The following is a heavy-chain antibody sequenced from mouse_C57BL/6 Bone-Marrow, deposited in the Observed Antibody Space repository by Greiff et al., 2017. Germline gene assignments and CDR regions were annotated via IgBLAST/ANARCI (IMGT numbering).Heavy chain of an antibody. J-gene: IGHJ3*01. CDR1: GFTFSDYY. D-gene: IGHD1-1*01. CDR2: INYDGSST. V-gene: IGHV5-16*01. Sequence: EVHLVESEGGLVQPGSSMKLSCTASGFTFSDYYMAWVRQVPEKGLEWVANINYDGSSTYYLDSLKSRFTISRDNAKNILYLQMSRLKSEDTATYYCVLLPWFAYWGQGTLVTVSA. CDR3: VLLPWFAY.